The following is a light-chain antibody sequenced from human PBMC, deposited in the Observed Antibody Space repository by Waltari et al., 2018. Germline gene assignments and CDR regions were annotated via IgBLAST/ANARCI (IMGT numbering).Light chain of an antibody. CDR3: QQYNSYPIT. J-gene: IGKJ4*01. CDR1: QGISTY. CDR2: AAS. V-gene: IGKV1-8*01. Sequence: AIRMTQSPSSLSASTGDRVPITCRASQGISTYLAWYQQKPGKAPKLLSYAASTLQSGIPSRFSGSGSGTDFILTISCLQSEDSATYYCQQYNSYPITFGGGTKVEI.